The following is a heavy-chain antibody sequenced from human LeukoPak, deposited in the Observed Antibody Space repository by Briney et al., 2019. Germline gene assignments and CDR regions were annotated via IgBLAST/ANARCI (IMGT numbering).Heavy chain of an antibody. CDR3: ARGWLAETTVVTPYNY. Sequence: GASVEVSCKASGGTFSSHAINWVRQAPGQGLEWMGGIIPIFGTAKYAQKFQGIVTITAVGSMSTAYMELRSLRSEDTAVYYCARGWLAETTVVTPYNYWGQGTLVTVSS. V-gene: IGHV1-69*13. CDR1: GGTFSSHA. CDR2: IIPIFGTA. J-gene: IGHJ4*02. D-gene: IGHD4-23*01.